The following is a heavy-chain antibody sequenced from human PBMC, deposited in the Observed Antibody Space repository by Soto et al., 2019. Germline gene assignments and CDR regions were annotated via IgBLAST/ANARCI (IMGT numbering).Heavy chain of an antibody. Sequence: EVQLLESGGGLVQPGGSLRLSCAASGFTFSSYVMSWVRQAPGKGLEWVSAISGSGGSTYYADSVKGRFTISRDNSKNTLYLQMNSLRAEDTAVYYCAKGSRYYCSGSPLRTAFDPWGQGTLVTVST. D-gene: IGHD3-10*01. CDR1: GFTFSSYV. CDR2: ISGSGGST. CDR3: AKGSRYYCSGSPLRTAFDP. V-gene: IGHV3-23*01. J-gene: IGHJ5*02.